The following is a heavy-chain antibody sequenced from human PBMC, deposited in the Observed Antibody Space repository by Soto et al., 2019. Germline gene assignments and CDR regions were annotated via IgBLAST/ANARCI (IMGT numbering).Heavy chain of an antibody. J-gene: IGHJ6*02. CDR2: IIPIFGTA. CDR1: GGTFSSYA. V-gene: IGHV1-69*12. CDR3: ARPSVVEVAASGGGMDG. Sequence: QVQLVQSGAEVKKPGSSVKVSCKASGGTFSSYAISWVRQAPGQGLEWMGGIIPIFGTANYAQKFQGRVTITADESTSTAYRELSRLRSEDTAVYYCARPSVVEVAASGGGMDGWGQGTTVTVSS. D-gene: IGHD2-15*01.